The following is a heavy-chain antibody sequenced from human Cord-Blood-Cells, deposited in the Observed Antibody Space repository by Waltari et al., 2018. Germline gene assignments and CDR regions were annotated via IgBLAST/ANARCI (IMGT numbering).Heavy chain of an antibody. CDR1: GYTLTELS. CDR3: ATGGIQLWFFDY. CDR2: CDPEDGET. D-gene: IGHD5-18*01. V-gene: IGHV1-24*01. Sequence: QVQLVQSGAEVKKPGASVKVSCKVSGYTLTELSMHWVRQAPGKGLEWMGGCDPEDGETIYAQKCQGRVTMTEDTSTDTAYMELSSLRSEDTAVYYCATGGIQLWFFDYWGQGTLVTVSS. J-gene: IGHJ4*02.